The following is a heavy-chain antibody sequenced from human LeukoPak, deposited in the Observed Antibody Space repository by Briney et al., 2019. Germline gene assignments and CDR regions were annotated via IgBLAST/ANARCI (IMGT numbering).Heavy chain of an antibody. Sequence: GGSQRLSCAASGFTFDDYAMHWVRQAPGKGLEWVSGISWNSGSIGYADSVKGRFTISRDNAKNSLYLQMNSLRAEDTAVYYCAKDRGGYENYMDVWGKGTTVTISS. V-gene: IGHV3-9*01. J-gene: IGHJ6*03. CDR1: GFTFDDYA. CDR3: AKDRGGYENYMDV. D-gene: IGHD5-12*01. CDR2: ISWNSGSI.